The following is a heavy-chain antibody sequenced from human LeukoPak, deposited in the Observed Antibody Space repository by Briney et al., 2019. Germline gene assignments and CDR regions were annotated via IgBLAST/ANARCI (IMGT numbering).Heavy chain of an antibody. J-gene: IGHJ4*02. CDR2: IYHSGST. CDR1: GGSISSYY. V-gene: IGHV4-59*08. D-gene: IGHD3-3*01. CDR3: AREHYDFWSGTWYYFDY. Sequence: SETLSLTCTVSGGSISSYYWSWIRQPPGKGLEWIGSIYHSGSTYYNPSLKSRVTISVDTSKNQFSLKLSSVTAADTTVYYCAREHYDFWSGTWYYFDYWGQGTLVTVSS.